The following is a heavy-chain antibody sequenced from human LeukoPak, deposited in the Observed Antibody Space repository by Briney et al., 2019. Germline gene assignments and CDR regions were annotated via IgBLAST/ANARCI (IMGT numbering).Heavy chain of an antibody. D-gene: IGHD2-2*01. CDR2: IYPGDSRI. V-gene: IGHV5-51*01. CDR3: ACRMLTSTRFEP. J-gene: IGHJ5*02. Sequence: GESLKISCKTSGYIFTNYWIGWARQMPGKVLEWMAVIYPGDSRIRYNPSFQGQVTISADKSINTAYLQWSSLKASDTALYYCACRMLTSTRFEPWGQGTLVTVSS. CDR1: GYIFTNYW.